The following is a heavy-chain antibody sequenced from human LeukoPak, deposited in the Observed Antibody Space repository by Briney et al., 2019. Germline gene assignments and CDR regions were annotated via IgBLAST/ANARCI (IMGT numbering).Heavy chain of an antibody. CDR1: GYTFIDYY. Sequence: ASVKVSRKASGYTFIDYYMHWVRQAPGHGLEWLGWINLNSGGTHYVQKFQGRVTMTRDTSISTAYMELSSLRSDDTAVYYCTRGGDYEGPYYFDYRGQGTLVTVSS. CDR2: INLNSGGT. J-gene: IGHJ4*02. CDR3: TRGGDYEGPYYFDY. D-gene: IGHD3-22*01. V-gene: IGHV1-2*02.